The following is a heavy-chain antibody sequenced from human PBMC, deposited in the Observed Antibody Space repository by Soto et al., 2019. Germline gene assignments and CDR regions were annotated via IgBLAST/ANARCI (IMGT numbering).Heavy chain of an antibody. Sequence: EVQLVESGGGLVQPGGSLRLSCAASGFTFNNYWIHWVRQAPGKGLMWVSRINGDGTTTNYADSVKGLFAISRDNAKNTVYLQMNSLRAEDTALYYCARGVRGHYGKDVWGQGTTVTVSS. J-gene: IGHJ6*02. CDR3: ARGVRGHYGKDV. D-gene: IGHD3-10*01. V-gene: IGHV3-74*01. CDR2: INGDGTTT. CDR1: GFTFNNYW.